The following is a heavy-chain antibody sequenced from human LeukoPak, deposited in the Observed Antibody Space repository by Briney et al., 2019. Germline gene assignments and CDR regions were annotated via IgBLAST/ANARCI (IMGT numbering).Heavy chain of an antibody. CDR3: AREHPYYYDSSGSVFDY. CDR1: GYTFTSYY. CDR2: INPSGGST. J-gene: IGHJ4*02. D-gene: IGHD3-22*01. V-gene: IGHV1-46*01. Sequence: ASVKVSRKASGYTFTSYYMHWVRQAPGQGLEWMGIINPSGGSTSYAQKFQGRVTMTRDMSTSTVYMELSSLRSEDTAVYYCAREHPYYYDSSGSVFDYWGQGTLVTVSS.